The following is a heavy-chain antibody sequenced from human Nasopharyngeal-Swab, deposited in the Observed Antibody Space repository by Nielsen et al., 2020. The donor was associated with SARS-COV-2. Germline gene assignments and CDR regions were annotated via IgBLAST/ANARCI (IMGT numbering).Heavy chain of an antibody. V-gene: IGHV3-23*01. D-gene: IGHD5-24*01. CDR1: GFAFRSYT. Sequence: GVLKISCAASGFAFRSYTMTWVRQAPGKGLDWVSTISASGGTTYYADSVKGRFTISRDNSGNTLFLQMNSLRAEDTALYYCVKGTYNNYWDYWGQGTLVTVSS. CDR3: VKGTYNNYWDY. CDR2: ISASGGTT. J-gene: IGHJ4*02.